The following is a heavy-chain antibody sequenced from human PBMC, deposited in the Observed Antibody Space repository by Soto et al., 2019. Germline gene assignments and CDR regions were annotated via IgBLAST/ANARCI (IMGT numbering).Heavy chain of an antibody. CDR2: IYPGDSDT. CDR1: GYSFTSYW. V-gene: IGHV5-51*01. CDR3: ARQLASAGTHDYYYYGMDV. J-gene: IGHJ6*02. Sequence: GESLKTSCKGSGYSFTSYWIGWVRQMPGKGLGWMGLIYPGDSDTRYTPSFQGQVTISADKSISTAYLQWSSLKASDTAMYYCARQLASAGTHDYYYYGMDVWGQGTTVTSP. D-gene: IGHD6-13*01.